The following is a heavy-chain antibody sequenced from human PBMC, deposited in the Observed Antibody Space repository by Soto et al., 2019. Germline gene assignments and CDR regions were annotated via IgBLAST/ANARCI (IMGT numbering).Heavy chain of an antibody. CDR1: GYTFTSYD. CDR3: SRTTTRGRSGWSLY. V-gene: IGHV1-8*01. CDR2: MNPNSGNT. D-gene: IGHD6-19*01. J-gene: IGHJ4*02. Sequence: QVQLVQSGAEVKKPGASVKVSCKASGYTFTSYDINWVRQATVQGLEWMGWMNPNSGNTGYAHKVQGRVTMTRNNSISTAYLGLNSLRSEDAAVYYCSRTTTRGRSGWSLYWGEGTLVTVSA.